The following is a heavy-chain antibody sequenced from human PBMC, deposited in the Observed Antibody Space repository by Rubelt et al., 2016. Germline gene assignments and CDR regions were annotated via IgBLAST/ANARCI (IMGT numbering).Heavy chain of an antibody. Sequence: QVHLQESGPGVVKPSETLSLTCTVSGGSISSSSYYWGWIRQPPGKGLAWIGSIYHRGRTYYNPSLKSRVTISQDTSKNQMSLKRSSVTAADSGVYYCARGREMDSMTKFYYGLDIWGRGTTVSVSS. J-gene: IGHJ6*02. CDR3: ARGREMDSMTKFYYGLDI. CDR2: IYHRGRT. D-gene: IGHD5-24*01. V-gene: IGHV4-39*07. CDR1: GGSISSSSYY.